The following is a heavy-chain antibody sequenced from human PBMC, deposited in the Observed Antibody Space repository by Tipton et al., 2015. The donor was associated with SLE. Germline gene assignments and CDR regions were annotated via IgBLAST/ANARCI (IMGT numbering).Heavy chain of an antibody. CDR3: AKTQFSPYSSGRDYYYGMDV. CDR1: GFTFSSYG. J-gene: IGHJ6*02. Sequence: SLRLSCAASGFTFSSYGMHWARQAPGKGLEWVAFMRYDGSNKYYADSVKGRFTISRDNSKNTLYLQMNSLRAEDTAVYYCAKTQFSPYSSGRDYYYGMDVWGQGTTVTVSS. V-gene: IGHV3-30*02. D-gene: IGHD6-19*01. CDR2: MRYDGSNK.